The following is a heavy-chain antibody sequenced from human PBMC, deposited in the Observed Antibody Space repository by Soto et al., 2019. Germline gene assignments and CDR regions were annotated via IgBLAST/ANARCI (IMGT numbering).Heavy chain of an antibody. J-gene: IGHJ4*02. CDR3: AKESNYGSWYFDY. CDR2: ISGSGGST. V-gene: IGHV3-23*01. Sequence: GGSLSLSCAASGFTFSSYAMSWVRQAPGKGLDWVSAISGSGGSTYYADSVKGRFTISRDNSKNTLYLQMNSVRADDTAVYYCAKESNYGSWYFDYWGQGTLVTVSS. D-gene: IGHD4-4*01. CDR1: GFTFSSYA.